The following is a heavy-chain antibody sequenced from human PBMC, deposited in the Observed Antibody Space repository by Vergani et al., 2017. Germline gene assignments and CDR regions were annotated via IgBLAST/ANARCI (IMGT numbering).Heavy chain of an antibody. D-gene: IGHD6-13*01. Sequence: QVQLVESGGGVVQPGRSLRLSCAASGFTFSSYAMHWVRQAPGKGLEWVAVISYDGSNKYSADSVKGRFTISRDNSKNTLYLQMNSLRAEDTAVYYCARDAAKVRGKQQLVRGNWFDPWGQGTLVTGSS. V-gene: IGHV3-30-3*01. CDR2: ISYDGSNK. J-gene: IGHJ5*02. CDR3: ARDAAKVRGKQQLVRGNWFDP. CDR1: GFTFSSYA.